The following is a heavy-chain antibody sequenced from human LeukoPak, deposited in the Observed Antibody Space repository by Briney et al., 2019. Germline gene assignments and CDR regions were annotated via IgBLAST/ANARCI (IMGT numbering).Heavy chain of an antibody. Sequence: PSETLSLTCTVSGGSISSSSYYWGWIRQPPGKGLEWIGSIYYSGRTYYNPSLKSRVTISVDTSKNQFSLKLSSVTAAGTAVYYCARTGLGVVITYFDYWGQGTLVTVSS. J-gene: IGHJ4*02. CDR2: IYYSGRT. CDR1: GGSISSSSYY. CDR3: ARTGLGVVITYFDY. D-gene: IGHD3-22*01. V-gene: IGHV4-39*01.